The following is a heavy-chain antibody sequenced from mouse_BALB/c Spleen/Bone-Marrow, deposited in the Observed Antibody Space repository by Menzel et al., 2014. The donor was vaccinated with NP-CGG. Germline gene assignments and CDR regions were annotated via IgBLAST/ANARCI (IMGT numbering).Heavy chain of an antibody. J-gene: IGHJ4*01. Sequence: QVQLKQSGAELARPGASVKMSCKASGYTFTSYTIHWVKQRPGQGLEWIGYINPSSGYTNYNQKFKDKATLTADTSSSTAYMQLSSLTSEDSAVYYCARGGLRLPYAMDYWGQGTSVTVSS. D-gene: IGHD1-2*01. CDR3: ARGGLRLPYAMDY. CDR1: GYTFTSYT. V-gene: IGHV1-4*01. CDR2: INPSSGYT.